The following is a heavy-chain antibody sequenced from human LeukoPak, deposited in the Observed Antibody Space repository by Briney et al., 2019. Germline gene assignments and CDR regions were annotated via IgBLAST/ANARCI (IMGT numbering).Heavy chain of an antibody. CDR1: GGSFSGYY. D-gene: IGHD7-27*01. CDR3: ARDSGDLSGDY. V-gene: IGHV4-34*01. J-gene: IGHJ4*02. Sequence: PSETLSLTCAVYGGSFSGYYWSWIRQPPGKGLEWIGEINHSGSTNYNPSLKSRVTISVDTSKNQFSLKLSSVTAADTAVYYCARDSGDLSGDYWGQGTLVTVSS. CDR2: INHSGST.